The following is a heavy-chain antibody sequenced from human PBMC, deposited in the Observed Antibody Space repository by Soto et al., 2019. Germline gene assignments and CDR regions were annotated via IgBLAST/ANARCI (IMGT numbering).Heavy chain of an antibody. CDR3: ARGRRGGYWFDP. J-gene: IGHJ5*02. D-gene: IGHD5-12*01. CDR2: IYHSGST. Sequence: SETLSLTCAVSGYSISSGYYWGWIRQPPGKGLEWIGSIYHSGSTYYNPSLKSRVTISVDTSKNQFSLKLSSVTAADTAVYYCARGRRGGYWFDPWGQGTLVTVSS. V-gene: IGHV4-38-2*01. CDR1: GYSISSGYY.